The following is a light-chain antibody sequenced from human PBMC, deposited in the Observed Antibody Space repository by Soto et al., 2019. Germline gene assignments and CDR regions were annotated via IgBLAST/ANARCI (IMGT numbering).Light chain of an antibody. Sequence: QSVLTQPPSASGTPGQRVTISCSGSSSNIGSNTVNWYQQLPGTAPKLVIYSNNQLPSGVPDRFSVSKSGTSASLAISGLQSEDEADYYCVAWDDSLNGYVVFGGGTKVTVL. CDR2: SNN. CDR3: VAWDDSLNGYVV. V-gene: IGLV1-44*01. CDR1: SSNIGSNT. J-gene: IGLJ2*01.